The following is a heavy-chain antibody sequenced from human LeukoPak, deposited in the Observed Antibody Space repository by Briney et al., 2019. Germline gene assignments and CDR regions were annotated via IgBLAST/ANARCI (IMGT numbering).Heavy chain of an antibody. CDR2: ISGSSDYI. V-gene: IGHV3-21*01. D-gene: IGHD2-15*01. Sequence: GGSLRLSCAASGFTFSSYAMSWVRQAPGKGLEWVSSISGSSDYIYYADSVKGRFTISRDNTKNSVSLQMNSLRAEDTAVYYCARLYCNGGSCYGKYYFDYWGQGALVTVSS. CDR1: GFTFSSYA. CDR3: ARLYCNGGSCYGKYYFDY. J-gene: IGHJ4*02.